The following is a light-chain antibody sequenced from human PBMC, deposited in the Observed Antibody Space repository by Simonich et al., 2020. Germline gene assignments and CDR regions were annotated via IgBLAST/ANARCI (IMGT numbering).Light chain of an antibody. J-gene: IGKJ1*01. CDR2: WAS. CDR1: QSVLYSSNNKNY. CDR3: QQYYSTPLT. Sequence: DIVMTQSPDSLAVSLGERATINCKSSQSVLYSSNNKNYLAWYQQKPGHPPKLLIYWASTRESGVPARFSGSGSGTDFPLTISSLQAEDVAVYYCQQYYSTPLTFGQGTKVEIK. V-gene: IGKV4-1*01.